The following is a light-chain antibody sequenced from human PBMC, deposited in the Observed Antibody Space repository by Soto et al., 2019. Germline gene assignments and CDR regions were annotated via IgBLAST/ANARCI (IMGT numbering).Light chain of an antibody. V-gene: IGLV2-14*01. Sequence: QSVLNQPASVSGSPGQSITISCTGTSSAVGGYNFVSWYQQHPGKAPKLIIYDVTHRPSGVSSRFSAFKSGNTASLTISGLQAEDEADYYCSSYTSNNAYVFGTGTKVTVL. J-gene: IGLJ1*01. CDR2: DVT. CDR1: SSAVGGYNF. CDR3: SSYTSNNAYV.